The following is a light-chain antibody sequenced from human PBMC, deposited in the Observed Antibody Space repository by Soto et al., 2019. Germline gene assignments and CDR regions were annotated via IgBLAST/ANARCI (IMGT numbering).Light chain of an antibody. CDR1: EDISSY. Sequence: IQLTQSPSSLSASVGDRVTFTCRASEDISSYLVWYQQKPGAAPKLLIYAASALHSGVPSRFSGSGSGTDFTLTTSSLHPEDFEVYFCQQFKNYPITFGQGTRLQIK. CDR3: QQFKNYPIT. CDR2: AAS. V-gene: IGKV1-9*01. J-gene: IGKJ5*01.